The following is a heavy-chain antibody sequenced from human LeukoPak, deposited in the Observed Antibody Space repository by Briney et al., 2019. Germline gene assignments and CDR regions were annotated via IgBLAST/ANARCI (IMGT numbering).Heavy chain of an antibody. Sequence: SETLSLTCTVSGGSTSSSSYYWGWIRQPPGKGLEWIGSIYYSGSTYYNPSLKSRVTISVDTSKNQFSLKLSSVTAADTAVYYCARVRFQTAAGYRNWFDPWGQGTLVTVSS. V-gene: IGHV4-39*07. J-gene: IGHJ5*02. D-gene: IGHD6-13*01. CDR1: GGSTSSSSYY. CDR2: IYYSGST. CDR3: ARVRFQTAAGYRNWFDP.